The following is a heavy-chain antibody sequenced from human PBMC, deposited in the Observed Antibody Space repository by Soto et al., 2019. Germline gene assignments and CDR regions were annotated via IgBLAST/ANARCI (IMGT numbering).Heavy chain of an antibody. CDR2: INAGNGNT. Sequence: ASVKVSCKASGYTFTSYAMHWVRQAPGQRLEWMGWINAGNGNTKYSQKYQGRVTITRDTSASTAYMELSSLRSGDTAVYYCARGADFYYYYGMDVWGQGTTVTVSS. CDR1: GYTFTSYA. J-gene: IGHJ6*02. V-gene: IGHV1-3*01. CDR3: ARGADFYYYYGMDV.